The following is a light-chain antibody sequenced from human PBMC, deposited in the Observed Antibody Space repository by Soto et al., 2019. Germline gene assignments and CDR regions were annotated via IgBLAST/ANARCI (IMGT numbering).Light chain of an antibody. CDR2: GAS. V-gene: IGKV3-15*01. CDR3: QQYNNWPPWT. Sequence: EIVMTQSPATLSVSPGERATLSCRASQSVSSDLAWHQQKPGQAPRLLMYGASTRATGVPARFSGSGSGTEFTLTISSLQSEDFAVYYCQQYNNWPPWTFGQGTKVEIK. J-gene: IGKJ1*01. CDR1: QSVSSD.